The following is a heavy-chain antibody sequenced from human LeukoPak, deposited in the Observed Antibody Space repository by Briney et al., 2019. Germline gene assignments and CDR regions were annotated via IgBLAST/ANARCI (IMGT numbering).Heavy chain of an antibody. CDR3: ARHFYDTSTYSSSFDF. CDR2: IYPGGSDR. V-gene: IGHV5-51*01. D-gene: IGHD2/OR15-2a*01. Sequence: GESLKISCKGSGYYFAEYWIGWVRQMPGKGLEWVAFIYPGGSDRRYSPPFQGQVTVSADKSINTVYLQWGSLKASDTAMYYFARHFYDTSTYSSSFDFWGQGTLVTVSS. J-gene: IGHJ4*02. CDR1: GYYFAEYW.